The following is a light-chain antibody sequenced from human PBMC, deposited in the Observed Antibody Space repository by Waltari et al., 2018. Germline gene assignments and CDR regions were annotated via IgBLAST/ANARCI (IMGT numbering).Light chain of an antibody. V-gene: IGKV4-1*01. CDR2: WAS. J-gene: IGKJ1*01. CDR1: QSVSDHVNNKNY. CDR3: QQYYNTPPT. Sequence: DIVMTQSPDSLTVSPGERATINCRSSQSVSDHVNNKNYLAWYRQKPGQPPKLLISWASTREFGVPDRFSGSGSGIEFTLTISSLQPEDVAVYYCQQYYNTPPTFGQGTKVEIK.